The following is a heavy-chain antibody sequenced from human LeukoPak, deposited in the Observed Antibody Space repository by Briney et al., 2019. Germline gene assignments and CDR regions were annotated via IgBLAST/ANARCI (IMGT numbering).Heavy chain of an antibody. CDR3: ARFGIRDSSSWYGAFDI. V-gene: IGHV3-21*01. Sequence: PGGSLRLSCAASGFAFSSYSMNWVRQAPGKGLEWVSSISSSSSYIYYADSVKGRFTISRDNAKNSLYLQMNSLRAEDTAVYYCARFGIRDSSSWYGAFDIWGQGTMVTVSS. CDR1: GFAFSSYS. D-gene: IGHD6-13*01. CDR2: ISSSSSYI. J-gene: IGHJ3*02.